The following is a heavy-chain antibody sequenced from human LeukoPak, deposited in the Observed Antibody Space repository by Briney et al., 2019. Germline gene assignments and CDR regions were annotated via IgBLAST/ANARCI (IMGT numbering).Heavy chain of an antibody. V-gene: IGHV4-34*01. J-gene: IGHJ4*02. D-gene: IGHD4/OR15-4a*01. CDR2: INHGGST. CDR3: AREGRMSMGIEY. Sequence: TETLSLTCAVYGGSLSGYYWSWIRQSPGKGLEWIGEINHGGSTNYNPSLKSRVTMSVDTSKNHFSLKLSSVTAADTAVYFCAREGRMSMGIEYWGQGTLVTVSS. CDR1: GGSLSGYY.